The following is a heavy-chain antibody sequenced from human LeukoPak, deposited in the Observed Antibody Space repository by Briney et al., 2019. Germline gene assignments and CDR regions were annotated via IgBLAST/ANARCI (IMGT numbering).Heavy chain of an antibody. CDR2: IYYSGST. CDR3: ARDSDYYDSSGYYYFDY. J-gene: IGHJ4*02. D-gene: IGHD3-22*01. Sequence: PSETLSLTCAVYGGSFSGYYWGWIRQPPGKGLEWIGSIYYSGSTYYNPSLKSRVTISVDTSKNQFSLKLSSVTAADTAVYYCARDSDYYDSSGYYYFDYWGQGTLVTVSS. V-gene: IGHV4-34*01. CDR1: GGSFSGYY.